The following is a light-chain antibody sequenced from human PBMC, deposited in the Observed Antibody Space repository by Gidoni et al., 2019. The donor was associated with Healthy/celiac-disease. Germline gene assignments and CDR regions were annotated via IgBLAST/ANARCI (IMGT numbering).Light chain of an antibody. CDR3: QQYYSTLT. V-gene: IGKV4-1*01. CDR2: WAS. Sequence: DIVMTHSPASLAVSLGERATINCKPSQSVLYSSNNKNYLAWYQQKPGQPPKLLIYWASTRESGVPDRFSGSGSGTDFTLTISSLQAEDVAVYYCQQYYSTLTFGGGTKVEIK. CDR1: QSVLYSSNNKNY. J-gene: IGKJ4*01.